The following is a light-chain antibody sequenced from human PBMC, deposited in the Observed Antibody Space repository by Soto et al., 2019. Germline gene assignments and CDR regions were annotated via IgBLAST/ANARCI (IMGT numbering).Light chain of an antibody. CDR1: QSMSTY. Sequence: DIQMTQSPSSLSASVGDRVTITCRASQSMSTYLNWYQQKPGKVPKLLIYAASSLQSGVPSRFSGSGSGTDFTLTISSLQPEDFATYYCQQSYSTPRTVGQGAKVDIK. CDR3: QQSYSTPRT. J-gene: IGKJ1*01. CDR2: AAS. V-gene: IGKV1-39*01.